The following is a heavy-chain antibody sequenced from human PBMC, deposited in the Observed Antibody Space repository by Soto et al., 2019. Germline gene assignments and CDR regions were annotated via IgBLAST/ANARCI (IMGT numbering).Heavy chain of an antibody. Sequence: ASVKVSCKASGYTFTSYDINWVRQVTGQGLEWMGWMNPNSGNTGYAQKFQGRVTMTRNTSISTAYMEPSSLRSEGTAVYYCARPTRQGYSYGYYYYGMDVWGQGTTVTVSS. CDR1: GYTFTSYD. CDR2: MNPNSGNT. CDR3: ARPTRQGYSYGYYYYGMDV. D-gene: IGHD5-18*01. V-gene: IGHV1-8*01. J-gene: IGHJ6*02.